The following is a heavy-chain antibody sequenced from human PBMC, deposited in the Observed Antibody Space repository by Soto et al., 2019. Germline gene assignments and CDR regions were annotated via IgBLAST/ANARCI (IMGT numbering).Heavy chain of an antibody. Sequence: QVQLVQSGAEVKKPGSSVKVSCKASGGTFSSYAISWVRQAPGQGLEWMGGIIPIFGTANYAQKFQGRVTITADESTSTAYMELSSLRSEDTAVHYCATQSGYDYVWGSFWFDPWGQGTLVTVSS. CDR1: GGTFSSYA. J-gene: IGHJ5*02. V-gene: IGHV1-69*01. D-gene: IGHD3-16*01. CDR2: IIPIFGTA. CDR3: ATQSGYDYVWGSFWFDP.